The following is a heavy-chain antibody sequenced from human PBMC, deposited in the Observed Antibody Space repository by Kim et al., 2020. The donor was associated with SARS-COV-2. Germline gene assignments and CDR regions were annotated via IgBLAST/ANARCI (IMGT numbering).Heavy chain of an antibody. V-gene: IGHV1-24*01. D-gene: IGHD3-16*02. CDR1: GYTLTELS. Sequence: ASVKVSCKVSGYTLTELSMHWVRQAPGKGLEWMGGFDPEDGETIYAQKFQGRVTMTEDTSTDTAYMELSSLRSEDTAVYYCATGGLRLGELSSYYFDYWGQGTLVTVSS. CDR2: FDPEDGET. J-gene: IGHJ4*02. CDR3: ATGGLRLGELSSYYFDY.